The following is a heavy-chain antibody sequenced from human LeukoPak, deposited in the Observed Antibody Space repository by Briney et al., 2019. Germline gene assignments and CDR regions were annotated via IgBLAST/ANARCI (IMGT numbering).Heavy chain of an antibody. V-gene: IGHV4-39*01. CDR2: IYYSGST. CDR1: GGSISSSSYY. J-gene: IGHJ4*02. Sequence: PSETLSLTCNVSGGSISSSSYYWGWIRQPPGKGLEWIGSIYYSGSTYYNPSLKSRVTISVDTSKNQFSLKLSSVTAADTAVYYCARALNTYYYDSSGYYYLYYFDYWGQGTLVTVSS. D-gene: IGHD3-22*01. CDR3: ARALNTYYYDSSGYYYLYYFDY.